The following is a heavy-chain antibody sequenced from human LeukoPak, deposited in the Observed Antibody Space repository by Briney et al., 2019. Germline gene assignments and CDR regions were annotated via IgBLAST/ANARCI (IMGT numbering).Heavy chain of an antibody. D-gene: IGHD6-19*01. J-gene: IGHJ6*02. CDR2: ISSSSSYI. CDR3: ARGGHIAVAHYFYNYGMEV. V-gene: IGHV3-21*01. Sequence: GGSLRLSCAASGFTFSSYSMNWVRQAPGKGLEWVSSISSSSSYIYYADSVKGRFTISRDNSKNTLYLQMNSLRAEDTAVYYCARGGHIAVAHYFYNYGMEVWGQGTTVTVSS. CDR1: GFTFSSYS.